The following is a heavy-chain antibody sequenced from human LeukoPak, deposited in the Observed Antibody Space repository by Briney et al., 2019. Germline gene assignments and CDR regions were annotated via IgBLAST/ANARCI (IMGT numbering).Heavy chain of an antibody. J-gene: IGHJ4*02. CDR3: ASTMILTAPLGY. V-gene: IGHV1-46*01. CDR2: INPSGGST. Sequence: ASVKVSCKASGYTFANYYTHWVRQAPGQGLEWMGIINPSGGSTNYAQKFQGRVTLTRDTSTNTVYMELSSLRSEDTAVYYCASTMILTAPLGYWGQGTLVTVSS. CDR1: GYTFANYY. D-gene: IGHD3-22*01.